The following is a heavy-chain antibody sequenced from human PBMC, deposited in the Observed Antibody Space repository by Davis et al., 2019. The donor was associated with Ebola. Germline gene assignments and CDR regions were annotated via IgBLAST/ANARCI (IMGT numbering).Heavy chain of an antibody. CDR2: INPSGGST. V-gene: IGHV1-46*01. D-gene: IGHD6-13*01. CDR3: ARGGAAAGRVYYYYYYGMDF. J-gene: IGHJ6*02. CDR1: GYTFTSYY. Sequence: ASVKVSCKASGYTFTSYYMHWVRQAHGQGLEWMGIINPSGGSTSYAQKFQGRVTMTRDTSTSTVYMELSSLRSEDTAVYYCARGGAAAGRVYYYYYYGMDFWGQGTTVTVSS.